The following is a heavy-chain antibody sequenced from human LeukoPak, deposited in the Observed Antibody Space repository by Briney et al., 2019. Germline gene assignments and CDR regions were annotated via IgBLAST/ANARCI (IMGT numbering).Heavy chain of an antibody. V-gene: IGHV3-7*05. D-gene: IGHD3-10*01. Sequence: PGGPLRLSCAASGFTFSNYWMSWVRQAPGKGLEWVANIKLDGSQKYYVDSVKGRFTISRDNAKNSLYLQMNSLRVEDTAFYYCARDGMGVIKAFDIWGQGTMVTVSS. CDR1: GFTFSNYW. J-gene: IGHJ3*02. CDR2: IKLDGSQK. CDR3: ARDGMGVIKAFDI.